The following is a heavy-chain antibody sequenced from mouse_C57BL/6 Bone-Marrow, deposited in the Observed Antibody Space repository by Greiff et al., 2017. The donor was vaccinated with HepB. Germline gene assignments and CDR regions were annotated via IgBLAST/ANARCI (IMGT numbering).Heavy chain of an antibody. V-gene: IGHV3-6*01. CDR1: GYSITSGYY. CDR3: ARLTGTDWYFDV. Sequence: VQLQESGPGLVKPSQSLSLTCSVTGYSITSGYYWNWIRQFPGNKLEWMGYISYDGSNNYNPSLTNRISITRDTSKNQFFLKLNSVTTEDTATYYCARLTGTDWYFDVWGTGTTVTVSS. J-gene: IGHJ1*03. CDR2: ISYDGSN. D-gene: IGHD4-1*01.